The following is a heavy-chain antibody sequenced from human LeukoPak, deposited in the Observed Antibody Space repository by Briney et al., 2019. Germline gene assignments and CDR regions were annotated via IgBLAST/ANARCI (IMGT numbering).Heavy chain of an antibody. CDR2: INSDGSST. J-gene: IGHJ4*02. V-gene: IGHV3-74*01. D-gene: IGHD6-13*01. Sequence: AGGSLRLSCAASGFTFSSYWMHWVRQAPGEGLVWVSRINSDGSSTSYADSVKGRFTISRDNAKNTLYLQMNSLRAEDTAVYYCARVGGYSSSWPDYWGQGTLVTVSS. CDR3: ARVGGYSSSWPDY. CDR1: GFTFSSYW.